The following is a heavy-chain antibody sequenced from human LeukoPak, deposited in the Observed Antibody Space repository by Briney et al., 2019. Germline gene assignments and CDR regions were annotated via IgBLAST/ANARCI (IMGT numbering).Heavy chain of an antibody. CDR1: GFTVSGNY. V-gene: IGHV3-53*01. CDR3: ARWTNFHAFDI. CDR2: IFSGGAT. D-gene: IGHD1-1*01. J-gene: IGHJ3*02. Sequence: GGSLRLSCAASGFTVSGNYMSWVRQAPGKGLEWVSVIFSGGATYHADSVKGRFTISRDDSKNTVYLQMNSLRAEDTAVYYCARWTNFHAFDIWGQGTLVTVSS.